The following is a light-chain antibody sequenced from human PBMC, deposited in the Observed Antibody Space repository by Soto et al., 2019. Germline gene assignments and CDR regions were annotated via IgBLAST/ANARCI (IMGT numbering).Light chain of an antibody. CDR1: QSVSGN. Sequence: EIVMTQSPATLSVSPGERAALSCRASQSVSGNLAWYQPTPGQATRLLIYGASTRATGIPARFSGSGFGTEFTLTISSLKSEDFAVYYCQQYNYRPPAFGQGTRLEIK. J-gene: IGKJ5*01. CDR3: QQYNYRPPA. V-gene: IGKV3-15*01. CDR2: GAS.